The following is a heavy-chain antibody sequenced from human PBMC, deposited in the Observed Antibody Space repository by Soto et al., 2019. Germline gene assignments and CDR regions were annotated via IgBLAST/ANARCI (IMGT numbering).Heavy chain of an antibody. J-gene: IGHJ4*02. CDR2: IYSGGST. Sequence: PGGSLRLSCAASGFTVSSNYMSWVRQAPGKGLEWVSVIYSGGSTYYADSVKGRFTISRDNSKNTLYLQMNSLRDEDTAVYYCARVLFLEYYFDYWGQGTLVTVSS. V-gene: IGHV3-53*01. CDR1: GFTVSSNY. CDR3: ARVLFLEYYFDY. D-gene: IGHD3-10*01.